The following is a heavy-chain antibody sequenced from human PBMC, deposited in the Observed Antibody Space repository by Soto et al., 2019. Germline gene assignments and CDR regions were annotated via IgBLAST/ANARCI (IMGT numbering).Heavy chain of an antibody. CDR2: IRSKAYSRTA. J-gene: IGHJ4*02. CDR1: VFTFGGYG. Sequence: PWWSLRLSCSTSVFTFGGYGVSWFRQAPGKGLEWIGFIRSKAYSRTAEYAASVRGRFIISRDDSEGIAYLQMNSLQNEDTGVYYCARDRNGWETRATYYDYWGPGTQVTVSS. D-gene: IGHD1-26*01. CDR3: ARDRNGWETRATYYDY. V-gene: IGHV3-49*03.